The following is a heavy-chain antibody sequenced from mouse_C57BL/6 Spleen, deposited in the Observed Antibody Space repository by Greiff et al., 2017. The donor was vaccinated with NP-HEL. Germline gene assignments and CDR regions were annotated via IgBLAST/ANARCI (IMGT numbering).Heavy chain of an antibody. CDR3: TYARYFDV. CDR2: IRLKSDNYAT. Sequence: EVKLEESGGGLVQPGGSMKLSCVASGFTFSNYWMNWVRQSPEKGLEWVAQIRLKSDNYATHYAESVKGRFTISRDDSKSSVYLQMNNLRAEDTGIYYCTYARYFDVWGTGTTVTVSS. J-gene: IGHJ1*03. V-gene: IGHV6-3*01. CDR1: GFTFSNYW.